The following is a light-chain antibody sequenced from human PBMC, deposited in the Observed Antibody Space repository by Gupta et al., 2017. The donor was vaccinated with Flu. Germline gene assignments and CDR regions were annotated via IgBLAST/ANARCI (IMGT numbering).Light chain of an antibody. Sequence: SYMLTQAPSVSVAPGQTARISCGGDNIGAKSVHWYQQKPGQAPGLVVYNDDDRPSGISERFSGSNSGNTATLTISRVEAGDEADCYCQVWDATTDHWVFGGGTKLTVL. CDR3: QVWDATTDHWV. J-gene: IGLJ3*02. CDR1: NIGAKS. CDR2: NDD. V-gene: IGLV3-21*02.